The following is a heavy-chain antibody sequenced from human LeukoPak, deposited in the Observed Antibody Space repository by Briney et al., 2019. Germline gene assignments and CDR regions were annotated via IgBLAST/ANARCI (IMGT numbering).Heavy chain of an antibody. CDR3: ARATTTTSYSSGWCQVHHFDY. Sequence: PGGSLRLSCAASGFTFSSYSMNWVRQAPGKGLEWVSYISSSNSSIYYADSVKGRFTISRDNAKNSLYLQMNSLRAEYTAVYYCARATTTTSYSSGWCQVHHFDYWGQGTLVTVSS. CDR2: ISSSNSSI. CDR1: GFTFSSYS. V-gene: IGHV3-48*01. J-gene: IGHJ4*02. D-gene: IGHD6-19*01.